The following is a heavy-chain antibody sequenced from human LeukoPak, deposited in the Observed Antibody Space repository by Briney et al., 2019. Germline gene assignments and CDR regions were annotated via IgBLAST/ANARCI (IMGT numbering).Heavy chain of an antibody. D-gene: IGHD4-17*01. V-gene: IGHV1-18*01. Sequence: ASVKVSCKASGYTFTSYGISWVRQAPGQGLEWMGWISAYNGNTNYAQKLQGRVTMTTDTSTSTAYMELRSLRSDDTAGYYCARYSVDYGPWFPDYWGQGTLVTVSS. J-gene: IGHJ4*02. CDR1: GYTFTSYG. CDR3: ARYSVDYGPWFPDY. CDR2: ISAYNGNT.